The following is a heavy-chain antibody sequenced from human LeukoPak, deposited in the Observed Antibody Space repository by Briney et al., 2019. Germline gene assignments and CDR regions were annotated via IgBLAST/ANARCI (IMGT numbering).Heavy chain of an antibody. V-gene: IGHV1-2*02. CDR1: GYTFTSYG. Sequence: ASVKVSCKASGYTFTSYGISWVRQAPGQGLEWMGWINPNSGGTNYAQKFQGRVTMTRDTSISTAYMELSRLRSDDTAVYYCARARLGTGNDYWGQGTLVTVSS. CDR2: INPNSGGT. D-gene: IGHD7-27*01. J-gene: IGHJ4*02. CDR3: ARARLGTGNDY.